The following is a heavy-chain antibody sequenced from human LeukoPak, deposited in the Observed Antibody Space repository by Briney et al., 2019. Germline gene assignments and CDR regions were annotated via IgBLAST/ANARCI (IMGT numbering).Heavy chain of an antibody. J-gene: IGHJ3*02. Sequence: GGSLRLSCAASGFTFSSYWMNWVRQAPGKGLEWVANINQDGTEKYYVDFVKGRFTISRDNAKNSLYLQMNSLRAEDTAIYYCARGIDIWGQGTMVTVSS. CDR2: INQDGTEK. CDR3: ARGIDI. V-gene: IGHV3-7*01. CDR1: GFTFSSYW.